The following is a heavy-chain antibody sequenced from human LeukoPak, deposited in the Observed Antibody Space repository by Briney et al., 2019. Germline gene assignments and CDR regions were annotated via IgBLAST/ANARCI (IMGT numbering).Heavy chain of an antibody. Sequence: GGSLGLSCAASGFTFSSYWMHWVRQAPGKGLVWVSRINSDGSSTSYADSVKGRFTISRDNAKNTLYLQMNSLRAEDTAVYYCARDSSYDYYGMDVWGQGTTVTVSS. J-gene: IGHJ6*02. V-gene: IGHV3-74*01. CDR2: INSDGSST. CDR1: GFTFSSYW. D-gene: IGHD5-18*01. CDR3: ARDSSYDYYGMDV.